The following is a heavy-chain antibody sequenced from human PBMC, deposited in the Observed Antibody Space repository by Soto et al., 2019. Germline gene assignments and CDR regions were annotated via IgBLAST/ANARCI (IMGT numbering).Heavy chain of an antibody. J-gene: IGHJ6*03. D-gene: IGHD3-10*01. Sequence: SETLSLTCTVSGGSISSYYWSWIRQPPGKGLEWIGYIYYSGSTNYNPSLKSRVTISVDTSKNQFSLKLSSVTAADTAVYYCARVYGSGSPGSYYYYMDVWGKGTTVTVSS. V-gene: IGHV4-59*01. CDR2: IYYSGST. CDR3: ARVYGSGSPGSYYYYMDV. CDR1: GGSISSYY.